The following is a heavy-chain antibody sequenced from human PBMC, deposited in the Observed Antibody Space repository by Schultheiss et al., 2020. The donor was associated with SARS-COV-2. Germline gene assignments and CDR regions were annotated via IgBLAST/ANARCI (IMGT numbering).Heavy chain of an antibody. Sequence: SETLSLTCTVSGGSISSYYWSWIRQPPGKGLEWIGYIYYSGSTYYNPSLKSRVTISVDTSKNQFSLKLSSVTAADTAVYYCGAEGGFDYWGQGTLVTVSS. CDR1: GGSISSYY. V-gene: IGHV4-59*04. D-gene: IGHD3-16*01. CDR3: GAEGGFDY. CDR2: IYYSGST. J-gene: IGHJ4*02.